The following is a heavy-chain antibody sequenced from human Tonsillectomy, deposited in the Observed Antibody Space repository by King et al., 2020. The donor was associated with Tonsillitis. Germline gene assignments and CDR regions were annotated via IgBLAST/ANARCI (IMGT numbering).Heavy chain of an antibody. Sequence: VQLVESGGGLVQPGGSLRLACAASGFDVRSNYMSWVRQAPGRGLEWVSGIYSGGSTSYDDSVKGRFTISRYNSKNTLYLQMSGLRAEDTAVYHCARKFRTADPFHYWGQGTLVTVSS. D-gene: IGHD1-14*01. CDR1: GFDVRSNY. V-gene: IGHV3-66*01. CDR2: IYSGGST. J-gene: IGHJ4*02. CDR3: ARKFRTADPFHY.